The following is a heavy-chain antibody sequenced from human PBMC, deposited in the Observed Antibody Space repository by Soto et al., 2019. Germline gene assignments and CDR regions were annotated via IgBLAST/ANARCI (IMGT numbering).Heavy chain of an antibody. J-gene: IGHJ4*02. V-gene: IGHV3-21*06. Sequence: GGSLRLSCAASGFIFTRDSMNWVRQAPGKGLEWVSSISSTTNYIYYGDSMKGRFTISRDNAKNSLYLEMNSLRAEDTAVYYCARESEDLTSNFDYWGQGTLVTVSS. CDR2: ISSTTNYI. CDR3: ARESEDLTSNFDY. CDR1: GFIFTRDS.